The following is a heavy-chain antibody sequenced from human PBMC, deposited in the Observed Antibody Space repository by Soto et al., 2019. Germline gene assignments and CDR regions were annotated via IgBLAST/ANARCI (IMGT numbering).Heavy chain of an antibody. D-gene: IGHD7-27*01. CDR3: ARDLTLDVFDI. Sequence: RQTPGKGLEYVSAISTNGGNTYYASSVKGRFTISRDNSKNTLYLQLGSLRAEDMVVYYCARDLTLDVFDIGGQGTMVTVS. J-gene: IGHJ3*02. V-gene: IGHV3-64*01. CDR2: ISTNGGNT.